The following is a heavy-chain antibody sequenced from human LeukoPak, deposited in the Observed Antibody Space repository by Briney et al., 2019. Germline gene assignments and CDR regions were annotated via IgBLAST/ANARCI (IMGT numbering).Heavy chain of an antibody. CDR1: GFTFSNAW. CDR2: IRSKANSYAT. Sequence: PGGSLRLSCAASGFTFSNAWMSWVRQASGKGLEWVGRIRSKANSYATAYAASVKGRFTISRDDSKNTAYLQMNSLKTEDTAVYYCTRLFRDYDSSGYRSWGQGTLVTVSS. D-gene: IGHD3-22*01. J-gene: IGHJ4*02. V-gene: IGHV3-73*01. CDR3: TRLFRDYDSSGYRS.